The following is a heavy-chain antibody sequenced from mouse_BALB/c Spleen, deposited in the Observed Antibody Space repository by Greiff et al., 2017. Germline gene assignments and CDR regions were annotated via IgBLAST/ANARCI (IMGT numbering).Heavy chain of an antibody. D-gene: IGHD4-1*01. Sequence: QVQLQQSGAELVKPGAPVKLSCKASGYTFTSYWMNWVKQRPGRGLEWIGRIDPSDSETHYNQKFKDKATLTVDKSSSTAYIQLSSLTSEDSAVYYCARDWDPYAMDYWGQGTSVTVSA. CDR3: ARDWDPYAMDY. J-gene: IGHJ4*01. CDR2: IDPSDSET. V-gene: IGHV1-69*02. CDR1: GYTFTSYW.